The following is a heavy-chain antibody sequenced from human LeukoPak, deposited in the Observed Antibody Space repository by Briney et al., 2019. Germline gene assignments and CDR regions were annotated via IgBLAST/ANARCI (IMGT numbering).Heavy chain of an antibody. Sequence: ASVKVSCKASGYTFTGYYMHWVRQAPGQGLEWMGWINPNSGGTNYAQKFQGRVTMTRDTSISTAYMELSRLRSDDTAVYYCASGYYGSGSYRAFDIWGQGTMDTVSS. V-gene: IGHV1-2*02. D-gene: IGHD3-10*01. CDR3: ASGYYGSGSYRAFDI. J-gene: IGHJ3*02. CDR1: GYTFTGYY. CDR2: INPNSGGT.